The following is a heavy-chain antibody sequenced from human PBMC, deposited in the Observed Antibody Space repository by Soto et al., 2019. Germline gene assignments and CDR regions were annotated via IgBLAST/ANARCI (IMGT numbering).Heavy chain of an antibody. CDR2: INPSGGST. D-gene: IGHD6-13*01. Sequence: ASVKVSCKASGYTFTSYYMHWVRQAPGQGLEWMGIINPSGGSTSYAQKFQGRVTMTRDTSTSTVYMELSSLRSEDTAVYYCARDIAAAGTSGRWFDPWGQGTLVTVSS. CDR1: GYTFTSYY. J-gene: IGHJ5*02. V-gene: IGHV1-46*01. CDR3: ARDIAAAGTSGRWFDP.